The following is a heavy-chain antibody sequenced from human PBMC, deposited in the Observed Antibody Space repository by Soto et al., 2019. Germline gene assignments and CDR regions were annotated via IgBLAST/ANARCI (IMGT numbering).Heavy chain of an antibody. Sequence: QVQLVESGGGVVQPGRSLRLSCAASGFTFSSYGMHWVRQAPGKGLEWVAVIWYDGSNKYYADSVKGRFTISRDNSKNTLDLQMTSLSGEDTAVYYCARASRSRDYYYGMDVWGQGTTVTVSS. J-gene: IGHJ6*02. CDR3: ARASRSRDYYYGMDV. V-gene: IGHV3-33*01. CDR1: GFTFSSYG. CDR2: IWYDGSNK.